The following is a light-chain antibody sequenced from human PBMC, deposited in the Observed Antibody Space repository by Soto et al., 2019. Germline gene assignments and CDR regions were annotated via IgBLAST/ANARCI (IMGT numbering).Light chain of an antibody. J-gene: IGLJ3*02. CDR3: LLSYIGTKV. Sequence: QAVVTQEPSLTVSPGGTVTLTCGSSTGAVTSGHYPDWFQQKPGQAPRTLIYDTNNKHSWTPARFSGSLLGGKAALTLSGAQPEDEAEYYCLLSYIGTKVFGGGTQLTVL. V-gene: IGLV7-46*01. CDR2: DTN. CDR1: TGAVTSGHY.